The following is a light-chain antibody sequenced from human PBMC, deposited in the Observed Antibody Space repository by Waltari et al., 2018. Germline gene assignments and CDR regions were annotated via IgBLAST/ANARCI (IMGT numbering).Light chain of an antibody. CDR1: SGDVGSYNR. CDR3: TLYTTTSTWV. V-gene: IGLV2-18*01. Sequence: QSALTQPPSVSGSPGQSVTISCTGPSGDVGSYNRVSWYQQPPGQAPKLIIYEVTTRPSGVPDRFSGSKSGNTASLTISGLQAEDEADYYCTLYTTTSTWVFGGGTRLTVL. CDR2: EVT. J-gene: IGLJ3*02.